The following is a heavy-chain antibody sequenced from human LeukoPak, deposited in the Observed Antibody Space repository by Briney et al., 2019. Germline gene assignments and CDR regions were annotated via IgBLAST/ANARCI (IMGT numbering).Heavy chain of an antibody. Sequence: PGGSLRLSCAASGFTFSSYAMSWVRQAPGKGLEGVSAISGSGGSKYYADSVKGRFTISIDNSKNTLYLQMNSLRAEDTAVYNCAKDQADDYDYYGMDVWGQGTTVTVSS. CDR3: AKDQADDYDYYGMDV. J-gene: IGHJ6*02. V-gene: IGHV3-23*01. CDR2: ISGSGGSK. CDR1: GFTFSSYA.